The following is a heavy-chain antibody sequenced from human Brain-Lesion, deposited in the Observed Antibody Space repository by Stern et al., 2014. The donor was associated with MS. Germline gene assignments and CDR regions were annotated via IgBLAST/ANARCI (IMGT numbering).Heavy chain of an antibody. CDR3: ARAVRNQLLSEY. CDR2: MNPYSGNT. Sequence: QVQLVQSGAEVKKPGASVKVSCKASGYTFSSYGITWVRQASGHGLEWMGWMNPYSGNTGYAQKFKGRVSMTSDPSISTVYMELTSLTSDDTAVYFCARAVRNQLLSEYWGQGTLVTVSS. D-gene: IGHD2-2*01. J-gene: IGHJ4*02. V-gene: IGHV1-8*01. CDR1: GYTFSSYG.